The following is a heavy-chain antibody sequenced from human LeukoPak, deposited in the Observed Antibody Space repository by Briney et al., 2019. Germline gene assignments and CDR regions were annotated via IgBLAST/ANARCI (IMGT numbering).Heavy chain of an antibody. CDR1: GGSFSGYY. D-gene: IGHD3-22*01. Sequence: SETLSLTCAVYGGSFSGYYWSWIRQPPGKGLEWIGEINHSGSTNYNPSLKSRITISVDTSKNQFSLKLSSVTAADTAVYYCASTDPGYYYDSSGPGDYWGQGTLVTVSS. J-gene: IGHJ4*02. V-gene: IGHV4-34*01. CDR2: INHSGST. CDR3: ASTDPGYYYDSSGPGDY.